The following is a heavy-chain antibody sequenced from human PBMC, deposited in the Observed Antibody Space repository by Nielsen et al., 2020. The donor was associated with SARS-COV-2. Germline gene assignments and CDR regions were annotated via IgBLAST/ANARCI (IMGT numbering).Heavy chain of an antibody. V-gene: IGHV3-9*01. J-gene: IGHJ6*01. CDR2: INWNSGSI. CDR1: GFTFDDYA. CDR3: TLLQEHL. Sequence: SLKISCAASGFTFDDYAMHWVRQAPGKGLEWVSGINWNSGSIVYADSVKGRFTISRDNAKRSLYLQMNSLHQGPIGLPPGTLLQEHLWG.